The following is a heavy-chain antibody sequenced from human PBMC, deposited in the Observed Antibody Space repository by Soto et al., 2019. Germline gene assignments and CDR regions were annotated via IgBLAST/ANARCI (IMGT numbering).Heavy chain of an antibody. D-gene: IGHD3-22*01. Sequence: QVQLQESGPGLVKPSETLSLTCAVSGDSISTYYCMWIRQPPGKGLESIGYVYYGRSANYNPSLKCRVTLSVDTSTNQCSLTLSSMTAADTAVYYCALRSMAVVPEYWGQGTLVTVSS. CDR1: GDSISTYY. CDR3: ALRSMAVVPEY. J-gene: IGHJ4*02. V-gene: IGHV4-59*01. CDR2: VYYGRSA.